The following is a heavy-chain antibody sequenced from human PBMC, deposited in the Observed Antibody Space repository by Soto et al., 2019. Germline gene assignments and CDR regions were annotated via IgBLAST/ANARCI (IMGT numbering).Heavy chain of an antibody. CDR2: IYYSGST. J-gene: IGHJ6*02. CDR1: GGSISSSSYY. CDR3: AKNCGGDCYSGYYGMDV. Sequence: SETLSLTCTVSGGSISSSSYYCGWIRQPPGKGLEWIGSIYYSGSTYYNPSLKSRVTISVDTSKNQFSLKLSSVTTADTAVYYCAKNCGGDCYSGYYGMDVWGQGTTVTVSS. D-gene: IGHD2-21*02. V-gene: IGHV4-39*01.